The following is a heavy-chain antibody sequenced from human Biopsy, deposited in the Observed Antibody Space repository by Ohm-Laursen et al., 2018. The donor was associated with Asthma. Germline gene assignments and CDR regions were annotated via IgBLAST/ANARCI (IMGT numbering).Heavy chain of an antibody. CDR3: ARGYSGSDRIVCYYSGLEV. D-gene: IGHD5-12*01. J-gene: IGHJ6*02. V-gene: IGHV4-31*03. CDR2: IYYSGST. CDR1: YGSITSGGYY. Sequence: TLSLTCTVSYGSITSGGYYWTWIRQHPGKGLEWIGFIYYSGSTYYNPSLKSRVSISIDTSKNQFSLKLSSVTAADTAVYYCARGYSGSDRIVCYYSGLEVWGQGTTVTVSS.